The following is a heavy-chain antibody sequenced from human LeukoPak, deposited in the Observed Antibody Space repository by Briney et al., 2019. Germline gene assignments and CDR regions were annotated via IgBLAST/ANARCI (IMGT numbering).Heavy chain of an antibody. CDR3: AKGELLSRYGMDV. CDR2: ISGDGGST. J-gene: IGHJ6*02. D-gene: IGHD3-10*01. CDR1: GFTFDGCA. Sequence: GGSLRLSCAASGFTFDGCAMHWVRQAPGKGLEWVSLISGDGGSTYYADSVKGRFTISRDNSKNSLYLQMNSLRTEDTALYYCAKGELLSRYGMDVWGQGTTVTVSS. V-gene: IGHV3-43*02.